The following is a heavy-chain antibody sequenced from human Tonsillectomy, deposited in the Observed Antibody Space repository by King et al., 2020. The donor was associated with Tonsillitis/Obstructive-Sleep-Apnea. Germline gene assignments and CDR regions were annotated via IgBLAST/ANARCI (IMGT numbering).Heavy chain of an antibody. CDR2: ISYSGST. D-gene: IGHD1-26*01. J-gene: IGHJ4*02. CDR3: APQPRGGYDRFDY. CDR1: GDSISSNSYY. V-gene: IGHV4-39*01. Sequence: QLQESGPGLVKPSETLSLTCTVSGDSISSNSYYWGWIRQSPGKGLEWIGSISYSGSTYYNPSLKSRVTISVDTSKSQFSLKLSSVTAADTAVYYCAPQPRGGYDRFDYWGQGTLVTVSS.